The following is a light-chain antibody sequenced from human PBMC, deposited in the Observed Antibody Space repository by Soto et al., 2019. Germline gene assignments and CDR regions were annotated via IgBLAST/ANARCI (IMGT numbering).Light chain of an antibody. J-gene: IGLJ2*01. CDR1: SSDVGGYNY. Sequence: QSALTQPASVSGSPGQSITISCTGTSSDVGGYNYVSWYQQHPGKAPKLMIYDVSNRPSGVSNRFSGSKSGNTASPTISGLQAEDEADYYCSSYTSSSTLDVFGGGTKLTVL. CDR2: DVS. CDR3: SSYTSSSTLDV. V-gene: IGLV2-14*01.